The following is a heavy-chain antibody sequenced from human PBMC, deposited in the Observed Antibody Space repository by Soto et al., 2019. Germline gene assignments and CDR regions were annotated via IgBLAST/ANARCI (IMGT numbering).Heavy chain of an antibody. V-gene: IGHV3-33*01. CDR2: IWYDGSDK. D-gene: IGHD3-10*01. CDR1: GFTFSSYG. Sequence: GGSLRLSCAASGFTFSSYGMHWVRQAPGKGLEWVAVIWYDGSDKYYADSVKGRFTISRDNSKNMLYLQMNGLRAEDTAVYYCATDQGITWGQGTLVTVSS. CDR3: ATDQGIT. J-gene: IGHJ5*02.